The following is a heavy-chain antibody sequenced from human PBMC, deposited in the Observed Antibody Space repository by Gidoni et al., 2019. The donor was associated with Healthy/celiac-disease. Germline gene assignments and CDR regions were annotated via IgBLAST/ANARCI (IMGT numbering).Heavy chain of an antibody. CDR3: ARDQVQWGHYGMDV. J-gene: IGHJ6*02. V-gene: IGHV3-11*06. Sequence: QVQLVESGGGLVKPGGSLRLSCAASGFTFSDYYMSWIRQAPGKGLEWVSYISSSSSYTNYADSVKGRFTISRDNAKNSLYLQMNSLRAEDTAVYYCARDQVQWGHYGMDVWGQGTTVTVSS. CDR2: ISSSSSYT. D-gene: IGHD1-26*01. CDR1: GFTFSDYY.